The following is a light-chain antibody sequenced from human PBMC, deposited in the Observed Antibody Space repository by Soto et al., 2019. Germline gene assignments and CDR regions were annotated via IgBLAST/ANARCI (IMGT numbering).Light chain of an antibody. J-gene: IGKJ4*01. CDR1: QGIGSY. CDR2: AAA. CDR3: QQLSTYPST. V-gene: IGKV1-9*01. Sequence: IQLTQSPSSLCASVGDRVTITCRASQGIGSYLAWYQQKPGEAPKLLIFAAATLQSGVPSRFSGSGSETDFTLTISSLQAEDFATYYCQQLSTYPSTVGGGTKVDIK.